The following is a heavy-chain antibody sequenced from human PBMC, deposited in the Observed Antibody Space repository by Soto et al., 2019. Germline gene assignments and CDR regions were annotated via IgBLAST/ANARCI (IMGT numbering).Heavy chain of an antibody. J-gene: IGHJ3*02. CDR3: AVEYSSSSRPRPYAFDI. D-gene: IGHD6-6*01. V-gene: IGHV4-34*01. CDR1: GGSFSGYY. CDR2: INRSGST. Sequence: PSETLSLTCAVYGGSFSGYYWSWIRQPPGKGLEWIGEINRSGSTNYNPSLKRRVTISVDTSKNQFSLTLSSVTAADTAVYYCAVEYSSSSRPRPYAFDIWGQGTMVTVSS.